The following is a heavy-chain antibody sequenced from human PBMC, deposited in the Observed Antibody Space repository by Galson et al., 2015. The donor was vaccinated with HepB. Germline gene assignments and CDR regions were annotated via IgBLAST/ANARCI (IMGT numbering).Heavy chain of an antibody. CDR1: GFTFDDYA. Sequence: LRLSCAASGFTFDDYAMYWVRQAPGKGLEWVSGISYNSGSIDYADSVKGRFTISRDNAKNSLYLQMNNLRAEDTALYYCAKGRYYYDMDVWGQGTTVTVSS. CDR2: ISYNSGSI. CDR3: AKGRYYYDMDV. J-gene: IGHJ6*02. V-gene: IGHV3-9*01.